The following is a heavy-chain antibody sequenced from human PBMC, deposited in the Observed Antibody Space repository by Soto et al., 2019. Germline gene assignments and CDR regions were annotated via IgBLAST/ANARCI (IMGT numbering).Heavy chain of an antibody. D-gene: IGHD3-22*01. CDR1: GFTFSSYG. Sequence: QVQLVESGGGVVQPGRSLRLSCAASGFTFSSYGMHWVHQAPGKGLEWVAVIWYDGSNKYYADSVKGRFTISRDNSKNTLYLQMNSLRAEDTAVYYCARASSPYYYDSSGYYPGQWGQGTLVTVSS. CDR3: ARASSPYYYDSSGYYPGQ. J-gene: IGHJ4*02. CDR2: IWYDGSNK. V-gene: IGHV3-33*01.